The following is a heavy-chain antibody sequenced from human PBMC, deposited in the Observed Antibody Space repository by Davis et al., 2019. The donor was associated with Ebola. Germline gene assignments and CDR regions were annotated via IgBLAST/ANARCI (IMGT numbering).Heavy chain of an antibody. CDR3: AREGGGYYDSSGYPDY. Sequence: PSETLSLTCTVSGGSISSYYWSWIRQPPGKGLEWIGYIYYSGSTYYNPSLKSRVTISVDTSKNQFSLKLSSVTAADTAVYYCAREGGGYYDSSGYPDYWGQGTLVTVSS. CDR1: GGSISSYY. CDR2: IYYSGST. D-gene: IGHD3-22*01. V-gene: IGHV4-30-4*01. J-gene: IGHJ4*02.